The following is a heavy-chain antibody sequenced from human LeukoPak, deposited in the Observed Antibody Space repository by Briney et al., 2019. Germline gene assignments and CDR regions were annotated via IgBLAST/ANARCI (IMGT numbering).Heavy chain of an antibody. CDR2: IIPIFGTA. CDR3: ARSGLGPTAQTGLVHP. D-gene: IGHD5-18*01. J-gene: IGHJ5*02. CDR1: GGTFSSYA. V-gene: IGHV1-69*05. Sequence: SVKVSCKASGGTFSSYAISWVRQAPGQGLEWMGGIIPIFGTANYAQKFQGRVTITTDESTSTAYMELSSLRSEDTAVYYCARSGLGPTAQTGLVHPWGQGTLVTVSS.